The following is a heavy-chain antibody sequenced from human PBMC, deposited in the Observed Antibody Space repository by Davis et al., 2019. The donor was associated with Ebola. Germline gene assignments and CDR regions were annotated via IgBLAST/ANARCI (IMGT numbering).Heavy chain of an antibody. CDR2: ISAYNGNT. V-gene: IGHV1-18*01. J-gene: IGHJ4*02. D-gene: IGHD6-6*01. CDR1: GGTFSSYA. Sequence: ASVKVSCKASGGTFSSYAISWVRQAPGQGLEWMGWISAYNGNTNYAQKLQGRVTMTTDTSTSTAYMELRSLRSNDTAVYYCAREAVAGTGDGKDSSSSDPGDYWGQGTLVTVSS. CDR3: AREAVAGTGDGKDSSSSDPGDY.